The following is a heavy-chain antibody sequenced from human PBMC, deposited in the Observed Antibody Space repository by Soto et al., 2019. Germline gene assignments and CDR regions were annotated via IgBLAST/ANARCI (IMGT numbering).Heavy chain of an antibody. J-gene: IGHJ5*02. V-gene: IGHV3-30-3*01. D-gene: IGHD3-22*01. Sequence: PGGSLRLSCAASGFTFSTYAMHWVRQAPGKGLEWVAVISYDGSNKYYADSVKGRFTISRDNAKNSLYLQMNSLRDEDTAVYYCARNYYDSSGYFLDWFDPWGQGNLVTVSX. CDR2: ISYDGSNK. CDR1: GFTFSTYA. CDR3: ARNYYDSSGYFLDWFDP.